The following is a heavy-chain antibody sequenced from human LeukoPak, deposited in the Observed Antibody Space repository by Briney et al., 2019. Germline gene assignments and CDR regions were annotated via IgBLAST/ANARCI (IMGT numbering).Heavy chain of an antibody. V-gene: IGHV3-23*01. Sequence: PGGSLRLSCAASGFTFSSSWMHWVRQAPGKGLVWVSSISDSGGKTYYADSVKGRFAISRDNSKNTLYLQMDSLRAEDTAVYYCAKGRLVLDYWGQGTLVTVSS. CDR2: ISDSGGKT. CDR3: AKGRLVLDY. CDR1: GFTFSSSW. J-gene: IGHJ4*02. D-gene: IGHD6-6*01.